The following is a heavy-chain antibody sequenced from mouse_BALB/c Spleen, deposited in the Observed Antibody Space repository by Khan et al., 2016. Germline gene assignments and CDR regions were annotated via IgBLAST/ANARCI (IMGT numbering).Heavy chain of an antibody. J-gene: IGHJ3*01. CDR1: GYTFTSYW. Sequence: VQLQQSGTVLARPGASVTMSCKASGYTFTSYWMHWVKQRPGQGLEWIGAIHPGNSDTSYNQKFKGKAKLTAVTSTRTAYMAPSSLTNEDSAVYYCTRVITTGLAWFAYWGQGTLVTVSA. CDR3: TRVITTGLAWFAY. CDR2: IHPGNSDT. D-gene: IGHD2-4*01. V-gene: IGHV1-5*01.